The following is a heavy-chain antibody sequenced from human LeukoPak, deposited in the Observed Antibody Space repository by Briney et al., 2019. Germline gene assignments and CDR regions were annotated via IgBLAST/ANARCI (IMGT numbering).Heavy chain of an antibody. CDR3: ARDIVVVPAAMTGWFDP. V-gene: IGHV1-18*01. J-gene: IGHJ5*02. CDR1: GYTFTSYG. D-gene: IGHD2-2*01. Sequence: ASVKVSCKASGYTFTSYGISWVRQAPGQGLEWMGWISAYNGNTNYAQKLQGRVTMTTDTSTSTAYMELRSLRSDDTVVYYCARDIVVVPAAMTGWFDPWGQGTLVTVSS. CDR2: ISAYNGNT.